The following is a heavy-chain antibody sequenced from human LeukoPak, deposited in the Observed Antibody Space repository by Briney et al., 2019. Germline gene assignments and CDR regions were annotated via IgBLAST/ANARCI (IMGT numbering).Heavy chain of an antibody. D-gene: IGHD4-17*01. CDR3: ARGPYGDYRDWYFDL. V-gene: IGHV1-69*13. CDR2: IIPIFGTA. Sequence: SVKVSCKAPGGTFSSYAISWVRQAPGQGLEWMGGIIPIFGTANYAQKFQGRVTITANESTSTAYMELSSLRSEDTAVYYCARGPYGDYRDWYFDLWGRGTLVTVSS. CDR1: GGTFSSYA. J-gene: IGHJ2*01.